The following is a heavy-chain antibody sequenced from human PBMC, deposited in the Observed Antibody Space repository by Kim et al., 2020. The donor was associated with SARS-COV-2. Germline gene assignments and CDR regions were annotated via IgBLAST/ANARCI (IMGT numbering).Heavy chain of an antibody. CDR3: AKYYGSGSGPAFDI. V-gene: IGHV4-59*13. D-gene: IGHD3-10*01. CDR2: IYYSGST. CDR1: GGSISSYY. Sequence: SETLSLTCTVSGGSISSYYWSWIRQPPGKGLEWIGYIYYSGSTNYNPSLKSRVTISVDTSKNQFSLKLSSVTAADTAVYYCAKYYGSGSGPAFDIWGQGTMVTVSS. J-gene: IGHJ3*02.